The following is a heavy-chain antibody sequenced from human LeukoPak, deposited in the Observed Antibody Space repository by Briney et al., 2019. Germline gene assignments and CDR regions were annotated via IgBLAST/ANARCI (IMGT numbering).Heavy chain of an antibody. V-gene: IGHV3-64D*06. J-gene: IGHJ4*02. Sequence: GGSLRLSCAASGFTFSSYAISWVRQAPGKGLEYVSAISSNGGSTYYADSVKGRFTISRDNSKNTLYLQMSSLRAEDTAVYYCVKSGIAVAGTYFDYWGQGTLVTVSS. CDR1: GFTFSSYA. CDR3: VKSGIAVAGTYFDY. CDR2: ISSNGGST. D-gene: IGHD6-19*01.